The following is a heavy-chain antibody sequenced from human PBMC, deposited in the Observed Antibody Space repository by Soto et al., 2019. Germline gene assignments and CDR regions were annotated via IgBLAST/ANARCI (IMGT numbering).Heavy chain of an antibody. CDR2: ISAYNGNT. V-gene: IGHV1-18*01. Sequence: GASVKVSRKASGYTFTSYGISWVRQAPGQGLEGMGWISAYNGNTNYAQKLQGRVTMTTDTSTSTAYMELRSLRSDDTAVYYCARDPLVGYYGSGSLNNWFDPWGQETLVTVPS. CDR3: ARDPLVGYYGSGSLNNWFDP. J-gene: IGHJ5*02. D-gene: IGHD3-10*01. CDR1: GYTFTSYG.